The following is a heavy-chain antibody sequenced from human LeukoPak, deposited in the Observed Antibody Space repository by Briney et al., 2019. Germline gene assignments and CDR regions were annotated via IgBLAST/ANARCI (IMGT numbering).Heavy chain of an antibody. Sequence: GXSLRLSCAASGFTFSYFAMHWVRQAPGKGLEHVSAISSDGTTTHYANSVKGRFTISRDNSKNTLYLQMGSLRADDMAVYYCARSLGATAYWGQGTLVTVSP. CDR3: ARSLGATAY. D-gene: IGHD1-26*01. V-gene: IGHV3-64*01. CDR1: GFTFSYFA. CDR2: ISSDGTTT. J-gene: IGHJ4*02.